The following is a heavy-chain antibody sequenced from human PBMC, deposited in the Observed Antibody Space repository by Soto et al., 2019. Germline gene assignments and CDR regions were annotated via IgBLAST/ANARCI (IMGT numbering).Heavy chain of an antibody. CDR2: IIPIFGTA. V-gene: IGHV1-69*13. Sequence: GASVKVTCKASGGTFSSYAISWVRQAPGQGLEWMGGIIPIFGTANYAQKFQGRVTITADESTSTAYMELSSLRSEDTAVYYCASGDYGGNSDYYYYGMDVWGQGTTDTVSS. J-gene: IGHJ6*02. D-gene: IGHD4-17*01. CDR3: ASGDYGGNSDYYYYGMDV. CDR1: GGTFSSYA.